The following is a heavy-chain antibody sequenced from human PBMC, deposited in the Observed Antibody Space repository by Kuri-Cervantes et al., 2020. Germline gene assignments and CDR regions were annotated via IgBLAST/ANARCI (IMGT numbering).Heavy chain of an antibody. Sequence: GSLRLSCAVYGGSFRGYYWTWIRQPPGKGLEWIGEINHSGSTKYNPSLKSRVTISVDTSKNQFSLKLSSVTAADTAVYYCATTPYYYGSGSYFDYWGQGTLVTVSS. J-gene: IGHJ4*02. D-gene: IGHD3-10*01. CDR1: GGSFRGYY. CDR2: INHSGST. V-gene: IGHV4-34*01. CDR3: ATTPYYYGSGSYFDY.